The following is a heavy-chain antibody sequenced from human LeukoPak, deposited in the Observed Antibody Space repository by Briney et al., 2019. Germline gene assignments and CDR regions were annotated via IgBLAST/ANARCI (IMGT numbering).Heavy chain of an antibody. CDR3: ARYSSGFLDS. J-gene: IGHJ4*02. D-gene: IGHD6-19*01. CDR2: IWSDGSNK. CDR1: GFTFSSFG. V-gene: IGHV3-33*01. Sequence: PGRSLRLSCAASGFTFSSFGMHWVRQAPGKGLEWVAVIWSDGSNKYYADSVKGRFTISRDNSKSTLYLQMNSLRAEDTAVYYCARYSSGFLDSWGQGTLVTVSS.